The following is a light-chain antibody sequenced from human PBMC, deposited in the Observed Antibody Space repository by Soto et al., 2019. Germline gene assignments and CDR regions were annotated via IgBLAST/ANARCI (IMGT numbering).Light chain of an antibody. J-gene: IGLJ2*01. Sequence: QSVLTQPPSASGTPGQRVTISCSGSSSNIGSNTVNWYQQLPGTAPKLLIYSDNQRPSGVLDRFSVSKSGTSVSLAISGLQSDDEADYYCAAWDDSLNGLVFGGGTKLTVL. CDR1: SSNIGSNT. CDR2: SDN. V-gene: IGLV1-44*01. CDR3: AAWDDSLNGLV.